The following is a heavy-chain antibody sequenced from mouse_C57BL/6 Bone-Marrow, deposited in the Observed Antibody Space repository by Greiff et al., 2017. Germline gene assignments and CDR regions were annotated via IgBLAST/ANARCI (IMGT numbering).Heavy chain of an antibody. CDR1: GYTFTSYW. CDR3: ARAPYSNFFDY. V-gene: IGHV1-7*01. J-gene: IGHJ2*01. Sequence: QVQLQQSGAELAKPGASVTLSCKASGYTFTSYWMHWVKQRPGQGLEWIGYINPSSGYTKYNQKFKDKATLTADKSSSAAYMQLSSLTYEYSAVYYCARAPYSNFFDYWGQGTTLTVSA. CDR2: INPSSGYT. D-gene: IGHD2-5*01.